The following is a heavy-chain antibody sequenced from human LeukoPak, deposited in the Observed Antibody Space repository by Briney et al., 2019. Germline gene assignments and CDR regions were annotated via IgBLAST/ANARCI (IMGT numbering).Heavy chain of an antibody. J-gene: IGHJ2*01. V-gene: IGHV3-53*01. D-gene: IGHD1-1*01. Sequence: GGSLRLSCAASGFTVSSNYMSWVRQAPGKGLEWVSVIYSGGSTYYADSVKGRFTISRDNSKNTLYLQMNSLRAEDTAVHYCARDQLGDWYFDLWGRGTLVTVSS. CDR3: ARDQLGDWYFDL. CDR1: GFTVSSNY. CDR2: IYSGGST.